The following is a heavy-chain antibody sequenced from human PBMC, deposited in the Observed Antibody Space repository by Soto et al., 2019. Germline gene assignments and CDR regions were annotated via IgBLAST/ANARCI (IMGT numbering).Heavy chain of an antibody. CDR1: GYTFTSYG. Sequence: QVQLVQSGAEVKKPGASVKVSCKASGYTFTSYGISWVRQAPGQGLEWMGWISAYNGNTNYAQKLQGRVTMTTDTSMSAAQMERMSLRSDDTAVCYWARGTTVDTGNYWGQGTLVSFSS. J-gene: IGHJ4*02. CDR2: ISAYNGNT. D-gene: IGHD4-17*01. CDR3: ARGTTVDTGNY. V-gene: IGHV1-18*01.